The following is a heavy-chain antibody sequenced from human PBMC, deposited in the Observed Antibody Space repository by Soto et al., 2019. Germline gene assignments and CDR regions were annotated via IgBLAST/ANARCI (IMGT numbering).Heavy chain of an antibody. D-gene: IGHD4-17*01. CDR3: ARKSRLVVTTYDYYYYGMDG. CDR2: INSDGSST. J-gene: IGHJ6*02. Sequence: PGGSLRLSCAASGFTFSSYWMHWVRQAPGKGLVWVSRINSDGSSTSYADSVKGRFTISRDNAKNTLYLQMNSLRAEDTAVYYCARKSRLVVTTYDYYYYGMDGWGQGSTVTVSS. V-gene: IGHV3-74*01. CDR1: GFTFSSYW.